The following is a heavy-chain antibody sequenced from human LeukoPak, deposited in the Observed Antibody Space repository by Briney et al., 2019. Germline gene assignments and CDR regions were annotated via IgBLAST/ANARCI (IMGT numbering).Heavy chain of an antibody. D-gene: IGHD3-3*01. J-gene: IGHJ5*02. CDR3: ARDYDFWSGYFGNWFDP. V-gene: IGHV3-11*01. CDR2: ISSSGSTI. Sequence: GGSLRLSCAASGFTSSGYYMSWIRQAPGKGLEWVSYISSSGSTIYYADSVKGRFTISRDNAKNSLYLQMNSPRAEDTAVYYCARDYDFWSGYFGNWFDPWGQGTLVTVSS. CDR1: GFTSSGYY.